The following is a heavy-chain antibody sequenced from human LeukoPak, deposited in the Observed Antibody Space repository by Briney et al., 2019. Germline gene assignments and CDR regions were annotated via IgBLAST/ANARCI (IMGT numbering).Heavy chain of an antibody. CDR1: GFSFSTHS. CDR2: ISHINNDV. D-gene: IGHD1-1*01. Sequence: PGGSLTLSCAASGFSFSTHSLIWVRQAPGKGLEWISYISHINNDVHYGESVKGRFTISRDNAKNSLYLEMHTLRAEDTAMYYCVADGTGVLPGDAFDIWSQGTMVTVSA. CDR3: VADGTGVLPGDAFDI. J-gene: IGHJ3*02. V-gene: IGHV3-21*05.